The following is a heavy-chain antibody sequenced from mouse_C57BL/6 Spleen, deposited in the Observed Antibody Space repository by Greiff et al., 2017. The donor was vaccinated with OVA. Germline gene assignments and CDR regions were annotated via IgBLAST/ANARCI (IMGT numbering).Heavy chain of an antibody. V-gene: IGHV5-17*01. CDR3: ARGDGNTGYFDV. Sequence: EVKLVESGGGLVKPGGSLKLSCAASGFTFSDYGMHWVRQAPEKGLEWVAYISSGSSTIYYADTVKGRFTISRDNAKNTLFLQMTSLRSEDTAMYYCARGDGNTGYFDVWGTGTTVTVSS. D-gene: IGHD1-1*01. J-gene: IGHJ1*03. CDR2: ISSGSSTI. CDR1: GFTFSDYG.